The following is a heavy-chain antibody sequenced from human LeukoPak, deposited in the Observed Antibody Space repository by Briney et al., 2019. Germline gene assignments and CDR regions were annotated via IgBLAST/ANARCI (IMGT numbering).Heavy chain of an antibody. J-gene: IGHJ4*02. CDR1: GFTFSSYS. V-gene: IGHV3-21*01. Sequence: PGGSLRLSCAASGFTFSSYSMNWVRQAPGKGLEWVSSISSSSSYIYYADSVKGRFTISRDNAKNSLYLQMNSLRAEDTAVYYCARSIAARGVIDYWGQGTLVTVSS. CDR2: ISSSSSYI. D-gene: IGHD6-6*01. CDR3: ARSIAARGVIDY.